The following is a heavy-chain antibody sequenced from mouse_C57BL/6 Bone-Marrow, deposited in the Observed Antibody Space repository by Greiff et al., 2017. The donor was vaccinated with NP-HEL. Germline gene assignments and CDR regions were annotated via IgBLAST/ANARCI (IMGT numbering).Heavy chain of an antibody. CDR3: TTKTWYGSCHLYCDV. Sequence: VQLQQSGAELVRPGASVKLSCTASGFNIKDDYMHWVKQTPEQGLEWIGWIDPENGDTEYASKFKGKVTIPADTSTNTAYLHLSSLISEDTAVYNCTTKTWYGSCHLYCDVWGRGTTVTVSA. CDR2: IDPENGDT. D-gene: IGHD1-1*01. V-gene: IGHV14-4*01. J-gene: IGHJ1*03. CDR1: GFNIKDDY.